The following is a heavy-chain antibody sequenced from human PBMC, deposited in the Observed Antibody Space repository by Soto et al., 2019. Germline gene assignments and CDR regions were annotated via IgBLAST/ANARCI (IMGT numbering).Heavy chain of an antibody. J-gene: IGHJ6*02. CDR1: GFTFSSYG. D-gene: IGHD6-19*01. Sequence: GGSLRLSCAASGFTFSSYGMHWVRQAPGKGLEWVAVIWYDGSNKYYADSVKGRFTISRDNSKNTLYLQMNSLRAEDTTVYYCASSFNSASGMRNPESVAGFYYYYGMDVWGQGTTVTVSS. CDR3: ASSFNSASGMRNPESVAGFYYYYGMDV. V-gene: IGHV3-33*01. CDR2: IWYDGSNK.